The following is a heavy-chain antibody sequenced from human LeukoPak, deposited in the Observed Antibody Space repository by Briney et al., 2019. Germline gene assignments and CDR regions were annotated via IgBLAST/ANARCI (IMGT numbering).Heavy chain of an antibody. CDR1: GFSFSSYW. Sequence: GGSLRLSCVASGFSFSSYWMHWVRQDPGKGLMWVARISSDGSDTKYGDSVKGRFTISRDNAKNTLYLQMNSLRAEDTAVYYCARDQTQTGPTTVDHWGQGTQVTVSS. V-gene: IGHV3-74*01. D-gene: IGHD1-14*01. CDR3: ARDQTQTGPTTVDH. J-gene: IGHJ4*02. CDR2: ISSDGSDT.